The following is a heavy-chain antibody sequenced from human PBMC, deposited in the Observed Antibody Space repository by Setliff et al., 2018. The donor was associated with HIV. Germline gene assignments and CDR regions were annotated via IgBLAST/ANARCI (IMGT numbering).Heavy chain of an antibody. Sequence: ASVKVSCKASGGTFSSYAISWVRQAPGQGLEWMGGIIPTFTRANYAQKFQARVIITTDKSTSTAFMELTSLTSEDTAVYYCARSVHSLYGDYATYFDPWGQGTQVTVS. J-gene: IGHJ5*02. V-gene: IGHV1-69*05. CDR2: IIPTFTRA. CDR3: ARSVHSLYGDYATYFDP. D-gene: IGHD4-17*01. CDR1: GGTFSSYA.